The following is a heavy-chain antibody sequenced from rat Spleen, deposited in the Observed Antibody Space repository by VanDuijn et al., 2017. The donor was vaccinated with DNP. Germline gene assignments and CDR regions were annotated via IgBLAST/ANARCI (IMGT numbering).Heavy chain of an antibody. CDR2: ISNGGAT. Sequence: QVQLKESGPGLVQPSQTLSLTCTVSGFSLTSYGVTWVRQPPGKGLEWIAAISNGGATYYSSPLKSRLSISRDTSKSQVFLKMNSLQTEDTAIYFCTRDYYSSSFDYWGQGVMVTVSS. CDR1: GFSLTSYG. CDR3: TRDYYSSSFDY. J-gene: IGHJ2*01. D-gene: IGHD1-2*01. V-gene: IGHV2S12*01.